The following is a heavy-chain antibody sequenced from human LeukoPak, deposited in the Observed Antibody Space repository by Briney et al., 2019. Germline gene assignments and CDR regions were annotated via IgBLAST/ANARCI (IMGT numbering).Heavy chain of an antibody. D-gene: IGHD2-2*01. Sequence: GGSLRLSCAASGFTFSSYRMSWVRQAPGKGLEWVAFIRYDGSNKYYADSVKGRFTISRDNSKNTLYLQMNSLRAEDTAVYYCAKTKYQLLPYFDYWGQGTLVTVSS. CDR3: AKTKYQLLPYFDY. CDR2: IRYDGSNK. J-gene: IGHJ4*02. V-gene: IGHV3-30*02. CDR1: GFTFSSYR.